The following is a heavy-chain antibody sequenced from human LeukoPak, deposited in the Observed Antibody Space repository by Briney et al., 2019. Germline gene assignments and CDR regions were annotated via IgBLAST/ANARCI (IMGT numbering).Heavy chain of an antibody. CDR1: GFTFSSYS. V-gene: IGHV3-21*01. D-gene: IGHD3-10*01. J-gene: IGHJ4*02. CDR2: ISRRSSYI. Sequence: GGSLRLSCAASGFTFSSYSMNWVRQAPGMGLEWVSSISRRSSYIYYADSVKGRFTISRDNAKNSLYLQMNSLRAEDTAVYYCARVGRSYYGVGYWGQGTLVTVSS. CDR3: ARVGRSYYGVGY.